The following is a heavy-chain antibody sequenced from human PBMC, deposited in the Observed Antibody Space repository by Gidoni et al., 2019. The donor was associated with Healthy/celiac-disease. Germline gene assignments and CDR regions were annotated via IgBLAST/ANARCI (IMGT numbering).Heavy chain of an antibody. CDR3: ARGGVVPAANPRLFYYYGMDV. V-gene: IGHV4-34*01. Sequence: QVQLQQWGAGLLKPSETLSLTCAVYGGSFSGYYWSWIRQPPGKGLEWIGEINHSGSTNYNPSLKSRVTISVDTSKNQVSLKLSSVTAADTAVYYCARGGVVPAANPRLFYYYGMDVWGQGTTVTVSS. J-gene: IGHJ6*02. CDR1: GGSFSGYY. CDR2: INHSGST. D-gene: IGHD2-2*01.